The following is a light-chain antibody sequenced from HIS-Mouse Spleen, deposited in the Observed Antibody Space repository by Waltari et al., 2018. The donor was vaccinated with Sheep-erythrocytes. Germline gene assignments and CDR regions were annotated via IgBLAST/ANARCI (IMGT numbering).Light chain of an antibody. CDR1: SSHVGGYHY. CDR3: SSYKRSSKIEV. J-gene: IGLJ2*01. CDR2: YVS. Sequence: QSALTQPASVSASPGQSITISCTGTSSHVGGYHYVSWYEQHPGQAPQLMMYYVSNRPSAVSNRFSGSKNGNTASLIISGLQAEDEADYYCSSYKRSSKIEVFGGGTKLTVL. V-gene: IGLV2-14*03.